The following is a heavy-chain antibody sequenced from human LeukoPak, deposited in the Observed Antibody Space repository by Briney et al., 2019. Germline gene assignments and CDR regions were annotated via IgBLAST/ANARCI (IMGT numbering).Heavy chain of an antibody. CDR2: IIPIFGTA. J-gene: IGHJ4*02. Sequence: SVKVSCKASGYTFTSYYMHWVRQAPGQGLEWMGRIIPIFGTANYAQKFQGRVTITTDESTSTAYMELSSLRSEDTAVYYCAAVIAVAGFDYWGQGTLVTVSS. CDR1: GYTFTSYY. V-gene: IGHV1-69*05. CDR3: AAVIAVAGFDY. D-gene: IGHD6-19*01.